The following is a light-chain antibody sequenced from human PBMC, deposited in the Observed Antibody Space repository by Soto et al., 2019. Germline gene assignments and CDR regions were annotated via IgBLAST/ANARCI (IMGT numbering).Light chain of an antibody. J-gene: IGKJ1*01. CDR2: NAS. CDR3: QQYGSSPTWT. Sequence: ESVWTQSPGTLSLSPGERATLSCRASQSVSSNHLAWYQQKPGLAPRLLIYNASNRATGIPDRFSGSRSGKDLNLTISRLEPEDSPVYYCQQYGSSPTWTFGQGTKVQIK. CDR1: QSVSSNH. V-gene: IGKV3-20*01.